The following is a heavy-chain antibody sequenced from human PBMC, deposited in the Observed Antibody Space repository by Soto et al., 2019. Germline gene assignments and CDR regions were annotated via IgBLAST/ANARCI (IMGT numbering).Heavy chain of an antibody. J-gene: IGHJ4*02. CDR3: AKDEGPDTAMAPPLDY. CDR2: ISYDGSNK. V-gene: IGHV3-30*18. D-gene: IGHD5-18*01. Sequence: PGGSLRLSCAASGFTFSSYGMHWVRQAPGKGLEWVAVISYDGSNKYYADSVKGRFTISRDNSKNTLYLQMNSLRAEDTAVYYCAKDEGPDTAMAPPLDYWGQGTLVTVSS. CDR1: GFTFSSYG.